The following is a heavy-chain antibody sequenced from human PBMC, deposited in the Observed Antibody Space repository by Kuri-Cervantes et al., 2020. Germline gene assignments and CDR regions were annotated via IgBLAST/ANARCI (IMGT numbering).Heavy chain of an antibody. D-gene: IGHD5-18*01. CDR2: ISYDGSNK. CDR3: AKDGGYSYDYYGMDV. CDR1: GFTFSSYG. J-gene: IGHJ6*02. Sequence: GESLKISCAASGFTFSSYGMHWVRQAPGKGLEWMAVISYDGSNKYYADSVKGRFTISRDNSKNTLYLQMNSLRAEDTAVYYCAKDGGYSYDYYGMDVWGQGTTVTVSS. V-gene: IGHV3-30*18.